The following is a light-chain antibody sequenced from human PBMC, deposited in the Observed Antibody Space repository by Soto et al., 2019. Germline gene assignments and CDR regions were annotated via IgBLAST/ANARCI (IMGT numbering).Light chain of an antibody. CDR1: QSVSSSY. J-gene: IGKJ2*01. V-gene: IGKV3-20*01. Sequence: EIVLTQSPGTLSLSPGERATLSCRASQSVSSSYLAWYQQKSGQAPRLLLYGASSRATGSPDRFSGRGSGTDFTLTISRLAPENFAVYYCQRDGASSTYTFGQGTKLEIK. CDR3: QRDGASSTYT. CDR2: GAS.